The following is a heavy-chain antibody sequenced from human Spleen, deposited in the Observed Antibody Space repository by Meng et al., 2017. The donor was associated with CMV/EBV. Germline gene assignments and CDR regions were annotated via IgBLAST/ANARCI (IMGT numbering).Heavy chain of an antibody. CDR3: ARIAARSGVYYGMDV. CDR2: ISSSSSYI. J-gene: IGHJ6*02. Sequence: GESLKISCAASGFTFSSYSMNWVRQAPGKGLEWVSSISSSSSYIYYADSVKGRFTISRDNAKNSLYLQMNSLRAEDTAVYYCARIAARSGVYYGMDVWGQGTTVTVSS. D-gene: IGHD6-6*01. CDR1: GFTFSSYS. V-gene: IGHV3-21*01.